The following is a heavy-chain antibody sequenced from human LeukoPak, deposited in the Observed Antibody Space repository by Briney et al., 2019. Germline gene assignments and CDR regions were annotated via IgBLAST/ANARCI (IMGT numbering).Heavy chain of an antibody. CDR1: GGTFSSYA. CDR3: ARGYSGYDPFDY. CDR2: IIPIFGTA. J-gene: IGHJ4*02. Sequence: SVKVSCKASGGTFSSYAISWVRQAPAQGLEWMGGIIPIFGTANYAQKFQGRVTITADESTSTAYMELSSLRSEDTAVYYCARGYSGYDPFDYWGQGTLVTVSS. D-gene: IGHD5-12*01. V-gene: IGHV1-69*13.